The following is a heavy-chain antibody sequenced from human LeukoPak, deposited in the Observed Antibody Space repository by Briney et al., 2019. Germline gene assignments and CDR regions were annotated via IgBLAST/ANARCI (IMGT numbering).Heavy chain of an antibody. J-gene: IGHJ4*02. CDR2: IYNSGST. V-gene: IGHV4-59*08. Sequence: SETLSLTRTVCGGPMSGSYWSWIRQPPGKGLEWIGYIYNSGSTNYNPSLKRRVAISVDTSKTQFSLKLSSVTAADTAVYYCARHEAAALSSLDYWGQGTLVTVSS. CDR1: GGPMSGSY. CDR3: ARHEAAALSSLDY. D-gene: IGHD6-13*01.